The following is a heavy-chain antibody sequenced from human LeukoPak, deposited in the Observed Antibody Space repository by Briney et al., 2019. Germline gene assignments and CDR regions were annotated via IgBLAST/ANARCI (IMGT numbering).Heavy chain of an antibody. J-gene: IGHJ5*02. CDR2: IYYSGST. CDR1: GGSISSSGSY. Sequence: PSETLSLTCTVSGGSISSSGSYCGWIRQPPGKGLEWIGTIYYSGSTYYNPSLKSRVTVSVDTSKNQFSLKLRSVTAADTAVYYCARHLNYGSGSYTHFDPWGQGTLVTVSS. V-gene: IGHV4-39*01. CDR3: ARHLNYGSGSYTHFDP. D-gene: IGHD3-10*01.